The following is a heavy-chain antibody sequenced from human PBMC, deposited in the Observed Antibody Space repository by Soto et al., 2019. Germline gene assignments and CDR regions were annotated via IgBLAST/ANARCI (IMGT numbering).Heavy chain of an antibody. V-gene: IGHV3-30*18. D-gene: IGHD3-10*01. CDR3: AKARQGGSAYYFDY. J-gene: IGHJ4*02. CDR1: GFTFSSYG. CDR2: ISYDGSNK. Sequence: QVKLVESGGGVVQPGRSLRLSCAASGFTFSSYGMHWVRQAPGKGLEWVAVISYDGSNKYYADSVKGRFTISRDNSKNTLYLQMNSLRAEDTAVYYCAKARQGGSAYYFDYWGQGTLVTVSS.